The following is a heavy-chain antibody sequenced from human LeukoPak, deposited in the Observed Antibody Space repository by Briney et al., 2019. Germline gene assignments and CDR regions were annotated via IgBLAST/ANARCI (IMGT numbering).Heavy chain of an antibody. Sequence: SVKVSCKASGGTFSSYAISWVRQAPGQGLEWMGGIIPIFGTANYAQKFQGRVTITADESTSTAYMELSSLRSEDTAVYYCARAPGSGWYTFYYGMDVWGQGTTVTVSS. CDR2: IIPIFGTA. J-gene: IGHJ6*02. CDR1: GGTFSSYA. CDR3: ARAPGSGWYTFYYGMDV. V-gene: IGHV1-69*13. D-gene: IGHD6-19*01.